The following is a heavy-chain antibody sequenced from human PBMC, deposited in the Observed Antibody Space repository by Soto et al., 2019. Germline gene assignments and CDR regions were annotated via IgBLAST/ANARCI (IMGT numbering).Heavy chain of an antibody. J-gene: IGHJ6*02. CDR1: GFTFSSYS. Sequence: GGSLRLSCVASGFTFSSYSMVWVRQAPGKGLEWISYIFVSSTIIYYADSVKGRFTVSRDNAKNSLYLQMNSLRAEDTAVYYCARDPARGYCSGGSCPGNYYYGMDVWGQGTTVTVS. CDR2: IFVSSTII. V-gene: IGHV3-48*04. CDR3: ARDPARGYCSGGSCPGNYYYGMDV. D-gene: IGHD2-15*01.